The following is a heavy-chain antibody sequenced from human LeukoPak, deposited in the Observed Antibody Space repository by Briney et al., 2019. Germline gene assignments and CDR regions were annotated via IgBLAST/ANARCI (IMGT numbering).Heavy chain of an antibody. J-gene: IGHJ6*03. Sequence: SETLSLTCTVSGGSISTSSYYWGWIRQPPGKGLQWLGSIYYNGSTYYNPSLKSRVIISVDTSKNQFSLKLSSVTAADTAVFYCARHKMVRGIGYYYYMDVWGKGTTVTISS. CDR1: GGSISTSSYY. CDR3: ARHKMVRGIGYYYYMDV. D-gene: IGHD3-10*01. V-gene: IGHV4-39*01. CDR2: IYYNGST.